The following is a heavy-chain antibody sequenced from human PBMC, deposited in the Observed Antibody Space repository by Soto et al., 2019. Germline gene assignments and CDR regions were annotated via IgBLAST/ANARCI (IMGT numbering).Heavy chain of an antibody. J-gene: IGHJ6*03. CDR2: ISYDGSNK. CDR1: GFTFSSYA. V-gene: IGHV3-30-3*01. CDR3: ASLATTSYCSSTSCYHYYYMDV. Sequence: GGSLRLSCAASGFTFSSYAMHWVRQAPGKGLEWVAVISYDGSNKYYADSVKGRFTISRDNSKNTLYLQMNSLRAEDTAVYYCASLATTSYCSSTSCYHYYYMDVWGKGTTVTVSS. D-gene: IGHD2-2*01.